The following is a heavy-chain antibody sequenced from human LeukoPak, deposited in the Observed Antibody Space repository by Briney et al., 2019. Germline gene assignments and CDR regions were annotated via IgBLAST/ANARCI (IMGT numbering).Heavy chain of an antibody. J-gene: IGHJ4*02. CDR1: GFTFSSYG. V-gene: IGHV3-33*06. CDR3: AKGREFYYDSSGYYSDY. Sequence: GGSLRLSCAASGFTFSSYGMHWVRQAPGKGLEWVAVIWYGGSNKYYADSVKGRFTISRDNSKNTLYLQMNSLRAEDTAVYYCAKGREFYYDSSGYYSDYWGQGTLVTVSS. CDR2: IWYGGSNK. D-gene: IGHD3-22*01.